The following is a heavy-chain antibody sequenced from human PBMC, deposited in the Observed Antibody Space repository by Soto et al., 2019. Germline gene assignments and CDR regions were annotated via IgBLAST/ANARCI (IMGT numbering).Heavy chain of an antibody. CDR1: GYSFTIYW. Sequence: GESLKISCQCSGYSFTIYWIGWVRQMPGKGLEWMGIIYPGDSDTRYSPSFQGQVTISADKSISTAYLQWSRLKASDTAMYYCARHGWFGEFALDYWGQATLVTVSS. V-gene: IGHV5-51*01. D-gene: IGHD3-10*01. CDR2: IYPGDSDT. CDR3: ARHGWFGEFALDY. J-gene: IGHJ4*02.